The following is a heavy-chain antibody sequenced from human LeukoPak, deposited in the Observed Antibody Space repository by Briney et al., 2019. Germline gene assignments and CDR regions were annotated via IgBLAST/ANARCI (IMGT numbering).Heavy chain of an antibody. J-gene: IGHJ6*03. CDR2: ISGSGGST. Sequence: PGGSLRLSCVASEFTFSGYAMSWVRQVPGKGLEWVSVISGSGGSTYYADSVKGRSTISRDNSKNTLYLQINSLRAEDTAVYYCVKDRQGFGFGEQLDYYYMDVWGKGTTVTVSS. CDR1: EFTFSGYA. D-gene: IGHD3-10*01. CDR3: VKDRQGFGFGEQLDYYYMDV. V-gene: IGHV3-23*01.